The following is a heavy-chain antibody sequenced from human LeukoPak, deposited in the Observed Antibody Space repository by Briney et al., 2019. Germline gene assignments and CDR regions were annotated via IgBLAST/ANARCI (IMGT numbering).Heavy chain of an antibody. CDR1: GGSISSYY. Sequence: SETLSLICTVSGGSISSYYWSWIRQPPGKGLEWIGYIYYSGSTNYNPSLKSRVTISVDTSKNQFSLKLSSVTAADTAVYYCARGNPLIAAAGTDAAFDIWGQGTMVTVSS. J-gene: IGHJ3*02. CDR3: ARGNPLIAAAGTDAAFDI. D-gene: IGHD6-13*01. V-gene: IGHV4-59*01. CDR2: IYYSGST.